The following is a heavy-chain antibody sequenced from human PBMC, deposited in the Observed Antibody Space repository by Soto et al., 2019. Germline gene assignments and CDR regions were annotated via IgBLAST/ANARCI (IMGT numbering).Heavy chain of an antibody. Sequence: SVKVSCKASGGTFSSYAISWVRQAPGQGLEWMGGIIPIFGTANYAQKFQGRVTITADESTSTAYMELSSLRSEDTAVYYCARVPRMRPGYYINYYYGMDVWGQGTTVTVSS. CDR1: GGTFSSYA. V-gene: IGHV1-69*13. J-gene: IGHJ6*02. CDR2: IIPIFGTA. D-gene: IGHD3-9*01. CDR3: ARVPRMRPGYYINYYYGMDV.